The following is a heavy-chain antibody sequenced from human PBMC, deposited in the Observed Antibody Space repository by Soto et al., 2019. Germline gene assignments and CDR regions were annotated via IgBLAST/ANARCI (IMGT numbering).Heavy chain of an antibody. CDR1: GGSISSYY. J-gene: IGHJ4*02. D-gene: IGHD1-26*01. CDR3: ARDRGSGGAIDY. Sequence: SETLSLTCTVSGGSISSYYWSWIRQPPGKGLEWIGYIYYSGSTNYNPSLKSRVTISVDTSKNQFSLKLSAVTAADTAVYYCARDRGSGGAIDYWGQGTLVTVSS. CDR2: IYYSGST. V-gene: IGHV4-59*01.